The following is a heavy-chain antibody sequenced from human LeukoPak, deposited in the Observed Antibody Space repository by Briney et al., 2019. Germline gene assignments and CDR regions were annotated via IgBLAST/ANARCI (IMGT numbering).Heavy chain of an antibody. V-gene: IGHV3-43*02. CDR1: GFTVDDYG. CDR3: AKDSVGGMGDY. CDR2: ISGDAMST. Sequence: GGSLRLSCAASGFTVDDYGMHWVRQAPGKGLEWVSLISGDAMSTYYADSVKGRFTISRDNSKNSLYLQMNSLRTEDTALYYCAKDSVGGMGDYWGQGTLVTVSS. J-gene: IGHJ4*02. D-gene: IGHD3-16*01.